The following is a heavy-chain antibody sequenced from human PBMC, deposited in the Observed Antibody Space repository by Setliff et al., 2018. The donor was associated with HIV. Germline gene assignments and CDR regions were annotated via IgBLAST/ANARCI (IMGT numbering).Heavy chain of an antibody. V-gene: IGHV4-59*01. CDR2: VSHSGST. CDR1: GASIRNYY. Sequence: PSETLSLTCTVSGASIRNYYWSWVRQPPGRGLEWIGYVSHSGSTSYNPSLNSRVTMSVDTSRDQFSLKVRSVTAADTAVYYCARMRGRAVLSYYFDHWGQGRLVTVSS. J-gene: IGHJ4*02. CDR3: ARMRGRAVLSYYFDH. D-gene: IGHD6-19*01.